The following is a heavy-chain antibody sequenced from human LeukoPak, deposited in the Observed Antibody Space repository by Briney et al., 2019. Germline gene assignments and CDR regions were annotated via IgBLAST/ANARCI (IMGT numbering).Heavy chain of an antibody. J-gene: IGHJ4*02. V-gene: IGHV4-38-2*02. CDR1: GYSISSGYY. CDR2: ISHREST. CDR3: ARVGLWFGEAAWDY. Sequence: PSETLSLTCTVSGYSISSGYYWGWIRQSPGKGLEWIGSISHRESTSYNPSLKSRVTISVDTSKNQFSLKLSSVTAADTAVYYCARVGLWFGEAAWDYWGQGTLVTVSS. D-gene: IGHD3-10*01.